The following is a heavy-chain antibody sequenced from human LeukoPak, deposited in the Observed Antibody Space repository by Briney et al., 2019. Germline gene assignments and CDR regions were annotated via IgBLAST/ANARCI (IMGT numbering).Heavy chain of an antibody. V-gene: IGHV3-73*01. CDR1: GFTFSGSY. CDR2: ITTKPDNYAT. Sequence: GGSLRLSCAASGFTFSGSYIHWVRQASGKGLEWVGRITTKPDNYATAYAASVKGRFTISRDDSGSTAHLQMNSLKTEDTAVYYCTTYRSGHYWGQGTLVTVSS. CDR3: TTYRSGHY. J-gene: IGHJ4*02. D-gene: IGHD6-19*01.